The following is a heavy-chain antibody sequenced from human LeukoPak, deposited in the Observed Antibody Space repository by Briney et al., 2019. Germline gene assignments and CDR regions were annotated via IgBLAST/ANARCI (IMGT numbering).Heavy chain of an antibody. J-gene: IGHJ4*02. Sequence: GGSLRLSCAASGFTVSSNYMSWVRQAPGKGLEWVSVIYSGGSTYYADSVKGRFTISRDNSKNTLYLQMNSLRAEDTAVYYCARDLDYYDSSGYRFSDYWGQGTLVTVSS. CDR2: IYSGGST. D-gene: IGHD3-22*01. CDR3: ARDLDYYDSSGYRFSDY. CDR1: GFTVSSNY. V-gene: IGHV3-66*01.